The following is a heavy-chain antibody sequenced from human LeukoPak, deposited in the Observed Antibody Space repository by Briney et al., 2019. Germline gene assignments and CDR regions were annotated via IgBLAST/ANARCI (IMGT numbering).Heavy chain of an antibody. Sequence: SETLSLTCTVSGGSISSYYWSWIRQPPGKGLEWIGYIYYSGSTNYNPSLKSRVTISVDTSKNLFSLKLSSVSAADTAVYYCAGGYYYMDVWGKGTTVTVSS. CDR1: GGSISSYY. D-gene: IGHD4-23*01. V-gene: IGHV4-59*01. CDR3: AGGYYYMDV. CDR2: IYYSGST. J-gene: IGHJ6*03.